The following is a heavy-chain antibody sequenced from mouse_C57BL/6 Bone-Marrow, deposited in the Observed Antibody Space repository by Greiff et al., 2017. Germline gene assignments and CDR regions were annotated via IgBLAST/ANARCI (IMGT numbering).Heavy chain of an antibody. V-gene: IGHV1-55*01. J-gene: IGHJ1*03. D-gene: IGHD1-1*01. CDR3: ARGDYYCGSSGRYWYFDV. CDR2: IYPGSGST. CDR1: GYTFTSYW. Sequence: QVQLQQPGAELVKPGASVKMSCKASGYTFTSYWITWVKQRPGQGLEWIGDIYPGSGSTNYNEKFKSKATLTVDTSSSTAYMQLSSLTAEDSAVYDCARGDYYCGSSGRYWYFDVWGTGTTVTVSS.